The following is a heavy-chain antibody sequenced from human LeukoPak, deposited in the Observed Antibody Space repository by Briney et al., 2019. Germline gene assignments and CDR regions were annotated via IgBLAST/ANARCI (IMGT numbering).Heavy chain of an antibody. CDR3: ARDEKGGPLWY. D-gene: IGHD2-15*01. CDR1: GFTFSTYE. Sequence: PGGSLRLSCAASGFTFSTYEMNWVRQAPGKGLEWVSYISSSGRIIYFADSVKGRFTISRDNARNFVYLQLNSLRAEDTAIYYCARDEKGGPLWYWGQGILVFVSS. J-gene: IGHJ4*02. CDR2: ISSSGRII. V-gene: IGHV3-48*03.